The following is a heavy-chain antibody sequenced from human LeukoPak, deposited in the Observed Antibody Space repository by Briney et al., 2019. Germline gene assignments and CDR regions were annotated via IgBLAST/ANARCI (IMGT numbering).Heavy chain of an antibody. J-gene: IGHJ4*02. Sequence: GGSLRLSCAASGFTFSSYSMNWVRQAPGKGLEWVSYISSSSSTIYYADSVKGRFTISRDNAKNSLYLQMNSLRAEDTAVYYCARAFDCGGDCYHAFDYWGQGTLVTVSS. CDR3: ARAFDCGGDCYHAFDY. D-gene: IGHD2-21*02. CDR1: GFTFSSYS. V-gene: IGHV3-48*04. CDR2: ISSSSSTI.